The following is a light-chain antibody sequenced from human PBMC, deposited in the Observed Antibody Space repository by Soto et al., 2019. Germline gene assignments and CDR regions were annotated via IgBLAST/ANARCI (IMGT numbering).Light chain of an antibody. Sequence: GYRVTIPCRASQSIGTWLAWYQQKPGKAPKLLIYGASSLESGVPPRFSGDGSETDFTLTISSLQRDDFGTYYCQQYSRLLWFEQGTKVDIK. V-gene: IGKV1-5*03. CDR1: QSIGTW. J-gene: IGKJ1*01. CDR2: GAS. CDR3: QQYSRLLW.